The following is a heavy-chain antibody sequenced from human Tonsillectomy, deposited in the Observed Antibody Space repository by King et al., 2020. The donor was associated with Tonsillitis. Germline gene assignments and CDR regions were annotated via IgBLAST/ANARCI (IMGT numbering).Heavy chain of an antibody. CDR1: GYTFTSYD. V-gene: IGHV1-8*01. Sequence: QLVQSGAEVKKPGASVKVSCKASGYTFTSYDINWVRQATGQGLEWMGWMNPNSGNTGYAQKFQGRVTMTRNTSISTAYMELSSLRSEDTAVYYCARRGYCSSASCYWKGWFDPWGQGALGTVSS. J-gene: IGHJ5*02. CDR2: MNPNSGNT. D-gene: IGHD2-2*01. CDR3: ARRGYCSSASCYWKGWFDP.